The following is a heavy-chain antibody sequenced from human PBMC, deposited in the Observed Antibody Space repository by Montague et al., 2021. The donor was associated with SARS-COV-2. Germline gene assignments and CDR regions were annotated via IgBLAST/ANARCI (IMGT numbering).Heavy chain of an antibody. CDR2: TVHT. D-gene: IGHD3-10*01. Sequence: TVHTDYNSSLESRVFMSVDTSTNQFSLSLTSVTAADTAVYFCARFGGGTLEFELWGQGTLVTVSS. CDR3: ARFGGGTLEFEL. V-gene: IGHV4-59*08. J-gene: IGHJ4*02.